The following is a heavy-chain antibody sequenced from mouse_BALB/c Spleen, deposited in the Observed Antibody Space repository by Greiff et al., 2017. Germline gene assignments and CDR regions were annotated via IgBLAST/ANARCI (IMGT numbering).Heavy chain of an antibody. V-gene: IGHV3-8*02. CDR2: ISYSGST. J-gene: IGHJ4*01. CDR1: GDSITSGY. D-gene: IGHD2-1*01. Sequence: VQLQQSGPSLVKPSQTLSITCSVTGDSITSGYWNWIRKFPGNKLEYMGYISYSGSTYYNPSLKSRISITRDTSKNQYYLQLNSVTTEDTATYYCAKTPIYFFYAMDYWGQGTSVTVYS. CDR3: AKTPIYFFYAMDY.